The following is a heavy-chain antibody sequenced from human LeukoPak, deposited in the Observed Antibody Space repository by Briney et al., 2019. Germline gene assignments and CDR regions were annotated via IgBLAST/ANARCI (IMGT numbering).Heavy chain of an antibody. Sequence: GESLKISCKGSGYSFTSYWIGWVRQMPGKGLEWMGIIYPGDSDTRYSPSFPGQVTISADKSISTAYLQWSSLKASDTAMYYCARRPFYYDSSGYLPPNAFDIWRQGTMVTVSS. D-gene: IGHD3-22*01. J-gene: IGHJ3*02. CDR3: ARRPFYYDSSGYLPPNAFDI. V-gene: IGHV5-51*01. CDR1: GYSFTSYW. CDR2: IYPGDSDT.